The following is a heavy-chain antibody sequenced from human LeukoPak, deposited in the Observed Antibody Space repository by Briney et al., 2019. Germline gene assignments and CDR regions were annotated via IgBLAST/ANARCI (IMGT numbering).Heavy chain of an antibody. CDR2: INTNSGGT. CDR1: GYTFTGYY. V-gene: IGHV1-2*04. J-gene: IGHJ4*02. D-gene: IGHD2-15*01. Sequence: GASVKVSCKASGYTFTGYYMHWARQAPRQGLERMGWINTNSGGTNYAQKFQGWVTMTRDTSISTAYMELSRLRSDDTAVYYCAVGYCSGGSCYSLGYWGQGTLVTVSS. CDR3: AVGYCSGGSCYSLGY.